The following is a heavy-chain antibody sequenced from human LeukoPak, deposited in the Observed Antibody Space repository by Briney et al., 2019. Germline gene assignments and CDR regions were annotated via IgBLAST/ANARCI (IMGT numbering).Heavy chain of an antibody. Sequence: GGSLRLSCAASGFTFSSYAMHWVRQAPGKGLEWVAVISYDGSNKYYADSVKGRFTISRDNSKNTLYLQMNSLRAEDTAVYYCARGVYGYYDSSGYYRLSEGYAFDIWGQGTMVTVSS. J-gene: IGHJ3*02. CDR2: ISYDGSNK. D-gene: IGHD3-22*01. CDR1: GFTFSSYA. CDR3: ARGVYGYYDSSGYYRLSEGYAFDI. V-gene: IGHV3-30*04.